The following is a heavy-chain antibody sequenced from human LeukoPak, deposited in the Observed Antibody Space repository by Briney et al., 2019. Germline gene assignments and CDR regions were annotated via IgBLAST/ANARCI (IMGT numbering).Heavy chain of an antibody. J-gene: IGHJ4*02. D-gene: IGHD3-22*01. CDR1: GFTFSSFA. CDR2: ISYDGSNK. Sequence: GGSLRLSCAASGFTFSSFAMHWVRQAPGKGLEWVAVISYDGSNKYYADSVKGRFTISRDNSKNTLYLQMNSLRLEDTAVYYCARGGFYYDSSAYDWAQGTLVTVSS. V-gene: IGHV3-30*04. CDR3: ARGGFYYDSSAYD.